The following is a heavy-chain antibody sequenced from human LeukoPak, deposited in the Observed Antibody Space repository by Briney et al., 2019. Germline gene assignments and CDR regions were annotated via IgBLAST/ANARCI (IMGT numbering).Heavy chain of an antibody. CDR3: ARNGGSDWGSALDY. Sequence: SVKVSCKASGGTFSSYAISWVRQAPGQGLEWMGRIIPILGIANYAQKFQGRVTVTADKSTSTAYMELSSLRSEDTAVYYCARNGGSDWGSALDYWGQGTLVTVSS. J-gene: IGHJ4*02. CDR1: GGTFSSYA. CDR2: IIPILGIA. V-gene: IGHV1-69*04. D-gene: IGHD7-27*01.